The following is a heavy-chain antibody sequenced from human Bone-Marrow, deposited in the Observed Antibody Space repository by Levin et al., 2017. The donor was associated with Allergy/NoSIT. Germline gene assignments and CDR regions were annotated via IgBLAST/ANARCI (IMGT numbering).Heavy chain of an antibody. J-gene: IGHJ6*02. CDR2: INPNSGGT. D-gene: IGHD2-2*01. CDR1: GYTFTGYY. V-gene: IGHV1-2*02. Sequence: ASVKVSCKASGYTFTGYYMHWVRQAPGQWLEWMGWINPNSGGTNYAQKFQGRVTMTRDTSISTAYMELSRLRSDDTAVYYCARVGVVVPAAIALYYYYGMDVWGQGTTVTVSS. CDR3: ARVGVVVPAAIALYYYYGMDV.